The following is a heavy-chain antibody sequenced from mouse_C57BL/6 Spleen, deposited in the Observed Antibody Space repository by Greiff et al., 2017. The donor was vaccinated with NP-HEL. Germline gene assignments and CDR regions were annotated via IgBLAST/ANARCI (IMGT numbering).Heavy chain of an antibody. V-gene: IGHV1-64*01. J-gene: IGHJ2*01. D-gene: IGHD2-3*01. CDR2: IHPNSGST. CDR3: ARSGYDGYYGGFDY. CDR1: GYTFTSYW. Sequence: QVQLQQPGAELVKPGASVKLSCKASGYTFTSYWMHWVKQRPGQGLEWIGMIHPNSGSTNYNEKFKSKATLTVDKSSSTAYMQLSSLTSEDSAVYYCARSGYDGYYGGFDYWGQGTTLTVSS.